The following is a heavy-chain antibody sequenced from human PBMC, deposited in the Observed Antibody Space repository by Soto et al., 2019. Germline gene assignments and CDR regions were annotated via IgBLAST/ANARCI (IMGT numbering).Heavy chain of an antibody. CDR2: ISGSGGST. J-gene: IGHJ5*02. CDR1: GFTFSNYA. Sequence: GGSLRLSCAASGFTFSNYAMSWVRQAPGKGLEWVSTISGSGGSTYYADSVKGRFTISRDNSKNTLYLQMNSLRAEDTAVYYCAKGQSTYYDFWSRYYDWFDPWGQGTLVTVSS. CDR3: AKGQSTYYDFWSRYYDWFDP. V-gene: IGHV3-23*01. D-gene: IGHD3-3*01.